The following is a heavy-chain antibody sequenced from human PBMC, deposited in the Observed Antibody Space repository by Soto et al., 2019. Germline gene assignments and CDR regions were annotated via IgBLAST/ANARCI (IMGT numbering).Heavy chain of an antibody. CDR2: ISYDGSNK. CDR3: AKDRSIAGRSMDAFDI. CDR1: GFTFSSYG. Sequence: GGSLRLSCAASGFTFSSYGMHWVRQAPGKGLEWVAVISYDGSNKYYADSVKGRFTISRDNSKNTLYLQMNSLRAEDTAVYYCAKDRSIAGRSMDAFDIWGQGTMVTVSS. J-gene: IGHJ3*02. D-gene: IGHD6-6*01. V-gene: IGHV3-30*18.